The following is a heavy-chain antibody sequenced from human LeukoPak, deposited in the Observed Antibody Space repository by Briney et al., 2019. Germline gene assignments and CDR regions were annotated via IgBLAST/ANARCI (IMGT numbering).Heavy chain of an antibody. CDR1: GFTFSSNY. Sequence: GGSLRLSCAASGFTFSSNYMSWVRQAPGKGLEGVSVIFGGGSTYYADSVKGRFTISRDNSKNTLYLQMNSLRAEDTAVYYCARGGVRGTYYYFDYWGQGTLVTVSS. CDR3: ARGGVRGTYYYFDY. V-gene: IGHV3-53*01. CDR2: IFGGGST. J-gene: IGHJ4*02. D-gene: IGHD3-10*01.